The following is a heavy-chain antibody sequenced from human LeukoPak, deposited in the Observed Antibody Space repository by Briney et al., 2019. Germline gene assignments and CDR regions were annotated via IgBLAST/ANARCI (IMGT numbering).Heavy chain of an antibody. V-gene: IGHV4-34*01. D-gene: IGHD3-22*01. CDR2: INHSGST. Sequence: PSDTLSLTCTVSGGAISGYYWSWIRQPPGKGLEWIGEINHSGSTNYNPSLKSRVTISVDTSKNQFSLKLSSVTAADTAVYYCARRITMKPTPLFDYWGQGTLVTVSS. CDR1: GGAISGYY. CDR3: ARRITMKPTPLFDY. J-gene: IGHJ4*02.